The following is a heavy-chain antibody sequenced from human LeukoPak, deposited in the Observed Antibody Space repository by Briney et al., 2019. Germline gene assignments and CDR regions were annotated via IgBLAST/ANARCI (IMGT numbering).Heavy chain of an antibody. J-gene: IGHJ5*02. Sequence: ASVTVSFKASGYTFTGYYMHWVRQAPGQGLEWMGRINPNSGGTNYAQKFQGRVTMTRDTSISTAYMELSRLRSDDTAVYYCARAMTTVTVNWFDPWGQGTLVTVSS. CDR2: INPNSGGT. D-gene: IGHD4-17*01. CDR1: GYTFTGYY. CDR3: ARAMTTVTVNWFDP. V-gene: IGHV1-2*06.